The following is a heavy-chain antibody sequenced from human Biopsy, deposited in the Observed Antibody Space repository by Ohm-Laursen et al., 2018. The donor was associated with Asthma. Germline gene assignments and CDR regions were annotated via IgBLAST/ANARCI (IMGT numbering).Heavy chain of an antibody. J-gene: IGHJ4*02. CDR1: GFAVSRDY. CDR3: ARGDSSGWSHYHFDY. CDR2: IYSGGTS. Sequence: GSLRLSCAASGFAVSRDYMFWVRQAPGKGLEWVSVIYSGGTSHTADSVRGRFTISRDYSKNTLYLQMHSLRAEDTAVYYCARGDSSGWSHYHFDYWGQGTLVTVSS. D-gene: IGHD6-19*01. V-gene: IGHV3-53*01.